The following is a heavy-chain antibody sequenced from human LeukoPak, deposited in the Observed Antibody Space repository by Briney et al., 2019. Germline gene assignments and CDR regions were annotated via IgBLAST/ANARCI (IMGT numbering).Heavy chain of an antibody. CDR2: ISSTGSDM. Sequence: GGSLRLSCAASGFTLNTYSMNWVRQAPGKGLEWVSSISSTGSDMYYVDSVKGRFTISRDNAKNSLFLQVNSLRAEDTAVYYCARALTTLTYEGYWGQGTLVTVSS. CDR3: ARALTTLTYEGY. J-gene: IGHJ4*02. V-gene: IGHV3-21*01. CDR1: GFTLNTYS. D-gene: IGHD1-1*01.